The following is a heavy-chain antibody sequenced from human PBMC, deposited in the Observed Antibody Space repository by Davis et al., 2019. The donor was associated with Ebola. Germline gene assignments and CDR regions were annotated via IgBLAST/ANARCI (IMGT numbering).Heavy chain of an antibody. J-gene: IGHJ6*02. V-gene: IGHV4-34*01. CDR2: INHSEST. CDR3: AREAEDYYGVDV. CDR1: GGSFSGYY. Sequence: MPGGSLRLSCAVYGGSFSGYYWSWIRQPPGKGLEWIGEINHSESTNYNPSLKSRVTISVDTSKNQFSLKLTSVTAADTAVYYCAREAEDYYGVDVWGQGTTVTVSS.